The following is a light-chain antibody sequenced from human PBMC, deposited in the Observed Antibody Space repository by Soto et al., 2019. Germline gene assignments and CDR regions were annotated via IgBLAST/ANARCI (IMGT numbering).Light chain of an antibody. CDR3: QQRSNWPYS. CDR2: DAS. Sequence: EIVLTQSPATLSLSPGERATLSCRASQSVSSYLAWCQQKPGQAPRILIYDASNRATGIPAWFRGSGSGTDFTLTISSLEPEDFAVYYGQQRSNWPYSFGQGTKLEIK. J-gene: IGKJ2*01. CDR1: QSVSSY. V-gene: IGKV3-11*01.